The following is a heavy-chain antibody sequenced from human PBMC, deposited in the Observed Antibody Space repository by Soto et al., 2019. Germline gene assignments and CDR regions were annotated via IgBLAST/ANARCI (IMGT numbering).Heavy chain of an antibody. CDR1: GFSIGGNP. V-gene: IGHV3-53*01. Sequence: GGSLRLSCEVSGFSIGGNPMSWVRQAPGQGLEWVASIHTVGSTYYADSVQGRFTISRDNSKNTLFLQMNSLRVGDTAIYFCARGLNDDSWGQGTLVTVSS. CDR3: ARGLNDDS. CDR2: IHTVGST. J-gene: IGHJ4*02. D-gene: IGHD1-1*01.